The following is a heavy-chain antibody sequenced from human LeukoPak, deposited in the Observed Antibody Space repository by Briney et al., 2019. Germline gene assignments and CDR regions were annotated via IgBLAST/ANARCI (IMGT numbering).Heavy chain of an antibody. CDR3: ARHPYDYVWGSYGRDYYMDV. J-gene: IGHJ6*03. Sequence: SETLSLTCTVSGGSISSGRYYWNWIRQPAGKGLEWIGYIYYSGSTNYNPSLKSRVTISVDTSKNQFSLKLSSVTAADTAVYYCARHPYDYVWGSYGRDYYMDVWGKGTTVTISS. CDR2: IYYSGST. D-gene: IGHD3-16*01. CDR1: GGSISSGRYY. V-gene: IGHV4-61*10.